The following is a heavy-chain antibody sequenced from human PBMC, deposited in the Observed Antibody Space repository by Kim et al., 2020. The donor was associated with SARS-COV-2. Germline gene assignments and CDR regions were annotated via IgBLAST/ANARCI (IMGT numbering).Heavy chain of an antibody. V-gene: IGHV3-21*06. Sequence: GGSLRLSCAASGFSFSSYSMNWARQAPGKGLEWVSSISSGSIYMKYAESVKGRFTISRDNAKNSLFLQMNSLRADDTAVYYCVRDLLQQPIWGQGRMVTVSS. CDR1: GFSFSSYS. J-gene: IGHJ3*02. CDR2: ISSGSIYM. CDR3: VRDLLQQPI. D-gene: IGHD6-13*01.